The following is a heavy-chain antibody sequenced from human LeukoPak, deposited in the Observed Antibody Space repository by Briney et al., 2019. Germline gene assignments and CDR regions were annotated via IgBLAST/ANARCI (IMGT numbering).Heavy chain of an antibody. CDR1: GYTFTSYG. V-gene: IGHV1-18*01. CDR3: ARGPLMGIYDSSGPLDC. J-gene: IGHJ4*02. D-gene: IGHD3-22*01. CDR2: ISAYNGNT. Sequence: VASVKVSCKASGYTFTSYGISWVRQAPGQGLEWMGWISAYNGNTNYAQKLQGRVTMTTDTSTSTAYMELRSLRSDDTAVYYCARGPLMGIYDSSGPLDCWGQGTPVTVSS.